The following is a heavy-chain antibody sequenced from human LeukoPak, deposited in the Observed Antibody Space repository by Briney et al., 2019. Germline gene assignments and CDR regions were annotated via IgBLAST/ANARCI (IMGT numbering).Heavy chain of an antibody. V-gene: IGHV1-18*01. CDR1: GYTFTSYG. CDR3: ARDRVDFHDRSGFVVVASDI. J-gene: IGHJ3*02. Sequence: ASVKVSCKASGYTFTSYGISWVRQAPGQGLEWMGWISAYNGNTNYAQKLQGRVTMTTDTSTSTAYMELFSLRSEDTAVYYCARDRVDFHDRSGFVVVASDIWGQGTMVTVSS. CDR2: ISAYNGNT. D-gene: IGHD3-22*01.